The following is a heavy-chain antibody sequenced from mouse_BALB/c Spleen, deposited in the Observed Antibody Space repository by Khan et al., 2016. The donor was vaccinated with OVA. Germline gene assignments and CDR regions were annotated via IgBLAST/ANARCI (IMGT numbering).Heavy chain of an antibody. V-gene: IGHV1-84*02. CDR2: IYPGSGNT. J-gene: IGHJ3*01. Sequence: QVQLKESGPELVKPGASVKISCKASGYIFTDYYMNWVKQKPGQGLEWIGWIYPGSGNTKYNENFKGKATLTVDTSSSTAYMQLTSLTSEDTAVYFGARGNYYGSTSWFGYWGQGTLVTVST. D-gene: IGHD1-1*01. CDR3: ARGNYYGSTSWFGY. CDR1: GYIFTDYY.